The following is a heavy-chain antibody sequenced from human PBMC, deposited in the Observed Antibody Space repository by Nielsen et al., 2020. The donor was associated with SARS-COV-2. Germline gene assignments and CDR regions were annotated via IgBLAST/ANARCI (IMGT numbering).Heavy chain of an antibody. Sequence: SETLSLTCAVSGGSVSSNDWWTWVRQSPGKGLEWIGEVSHSGSTNYSPSIKSRVTISMDKSRRQFSLRLASVSAADTAVYFCARGHLVVVPSPILGLGPFFYSFYLDVWGKGTTVIVSS. V-gene: IGHV4-4*02. CDR1: GGSVSSNDW. D-gene: IGHD2-2*02. CDR2: VSHSGST. CDR3: ARGHLVVVPSPILGLGPFFYSFYLDV. J-gene: IGHJ6*03.